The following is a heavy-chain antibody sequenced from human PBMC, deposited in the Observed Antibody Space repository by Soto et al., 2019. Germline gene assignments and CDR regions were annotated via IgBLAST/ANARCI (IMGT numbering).Heavy chain of an antibody. D-gene: IGHD2-15*01. Sequence: SVKVSCKASGYTFTSNGISWVRQAPGQGLEWMGWISAYNGNTNYAQKLQGRVTMTTDTSTSTAYMELRSLRSDDTAVYYCARDHCSGGSCLLYYYYGMDVWGQGTTVTVSS. J-gene: IGHJ6*02. V-gene: IGHV1-18*01. CDR2: ISAYNGNT. CDR1: GYTFTSNG. CDR3: ARDHCSGGSCLLYYYYGMDV.